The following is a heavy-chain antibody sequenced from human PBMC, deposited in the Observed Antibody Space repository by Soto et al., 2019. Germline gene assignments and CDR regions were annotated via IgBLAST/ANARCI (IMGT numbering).Heavy chain of an antibody. CDR3: AKDPNVVVVPAATGGMDV. CDR2: ISAYNGNT. J-gene: IGHJ6*02. V-gene: IGHV1-18*04. Sequence: QVQLVQSGAEVKKPGASVKVSCKASGYTFTSYGISWVRQAPGQGLEWMGWISAYNGNTNYAQKLQGRVTMTTDTSTSTAYMELRSLRSDDTAVYYCAKDPNVVVVPAATGGMDVWGQGTTVTVSS. D-gene: IGHD2-2*01. CDR1: GYTFTSYG.